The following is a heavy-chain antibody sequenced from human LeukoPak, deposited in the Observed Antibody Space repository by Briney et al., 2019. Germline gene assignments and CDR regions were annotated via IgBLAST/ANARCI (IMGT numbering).Heavy chain of an antibody. D-gene: IGHD3-22*01. CDR2: IKEDGSEK. J-gene: IGHJ4*02. V-gene: IGHV3-7*01. CDR3: ARGVYYYDSSGTYFDY. Sequence: GGSLRLSCAASGFTFNSYWMSWVRQAPGKGLEWVANIKEDGSEKYYVDSVKGRFTISRDNAKNSLYLQMNSLRAEDTAVYYCARGVYYYDSSGTYFDYWGQGTLVTVSS. CDR1: GFTFNSYW.